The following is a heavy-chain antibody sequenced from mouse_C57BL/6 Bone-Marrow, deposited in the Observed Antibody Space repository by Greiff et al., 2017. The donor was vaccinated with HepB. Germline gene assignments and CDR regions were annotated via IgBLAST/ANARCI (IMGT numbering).Heavy chain of an antibody. D-gene: IGHD1-1*01. J-gene: IGHJ2*01. CDR3: AFITTVVGFDY. CDR2: ISYDGSN. V-gene: IGHV3-6*01. Sequence: EVQLQESGPGLVKPSQSLSLTCSVTGYSITSGYYWNWIRQFPGNKLEWMGYISYDGSNNYNPSLKNRISITRDTSKNQFFLKLNSVTTEDTATYYCAFITTVVGFDYWGQGTTLTVSS. CDR1: GYSITSGYY.